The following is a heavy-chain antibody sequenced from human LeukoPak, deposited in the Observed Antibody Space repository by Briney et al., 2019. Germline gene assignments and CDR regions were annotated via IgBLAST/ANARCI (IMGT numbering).Heavy chain of an antibody. CDR2: IYSGGST. Sequence: GGSLRLSCAASGFTVSSNYMSWVRQAPGKGLEWVSVIYSGGSTYYADSVKGRFTISRDNSKNTLYLQMNSLSAEDTAVYYCARDQHYDSSGYYSTDYWGQGTLVTVSS. CDR1: GFTVSSNY. V-gene: IGHV3-53*01. J-gene: IGHJ4*02. D-gene: IGHD3-22*01. CDR3: ARDQHYDSSGYYSTDY.